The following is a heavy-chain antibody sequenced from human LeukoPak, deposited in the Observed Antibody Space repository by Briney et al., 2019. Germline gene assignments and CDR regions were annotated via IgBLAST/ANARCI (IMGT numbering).Heavy chain of an antibody. CDR3: ARYATSSSWGLDY. CDR2: IYYSGTT. D-gene: IGHD6-13*01. V-gene: IGHV4-59*01. CDR1: GGSISSYY. Sequence: PSETLSLTCTVSGGSISSYYWAWIRQPPGKGLEWIGSIYYSGTTSYAPSLMSRVTISVDTSKNQFSLRLSSVTAADTAVYYCARYATSSSWGLDYWGQGTLDTVSS. J-gene: IGHJ4*02.